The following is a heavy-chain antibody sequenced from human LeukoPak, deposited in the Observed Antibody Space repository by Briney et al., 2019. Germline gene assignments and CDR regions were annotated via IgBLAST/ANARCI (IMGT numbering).Heavy chain of an antibody. CDR2: ISPTGAST. D-gene: IGHD3-10*01. V-gene: IGHV3-21*01. J-gene: IGHJ4*02. Sequence: GESLRLSCAASGFTFSSYTMNWVRQAPGKGLEWISSISPTGASTFHTDSVRGRSTISRDNARNSLFLQMNGLRADDTAVYYCVRDLVGESGAGGYWGQGILVTVSS. CDR1: GFTFSSYT. CDR3: VRDLVGESGAGGY.